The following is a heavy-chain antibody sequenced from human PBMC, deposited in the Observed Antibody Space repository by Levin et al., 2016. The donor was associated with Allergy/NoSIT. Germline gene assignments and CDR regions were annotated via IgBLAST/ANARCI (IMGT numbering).Heavy chain of an antibody. CDR2: IIPIFGTA. V-gene: IGHV1-69*01. J-gene: IGHJ4*02. CDR3: ARVSSSWGEFDY. Sequence: WVRQAPGQGLEWMGGIIPIFGTANYAQKFQGRVTITADESTSTAYMELSSLRSEDTAVYYCARVSSSWGEFDYWGQGTLVTVSS. D-gene: IGHD6-13*01.